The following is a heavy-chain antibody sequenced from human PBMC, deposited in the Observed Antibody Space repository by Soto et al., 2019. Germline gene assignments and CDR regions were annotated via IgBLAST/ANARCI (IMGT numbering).Heavy chain of an antibody. CDR1: GFTFSSDW. CDR3: ASTVVTGY. CDR2: INSDGSST. D-gene: IGHD2-15*01. J-gene: IGHJ4*02. Sequence: EVQLVESGGGLVQPGGSLRLSCAASGFTFSSDWMHWVRQAPGKGLVWVSRINSDGSSTSYADSVKGRFTISRDNAKNTLYLRMNSLRAEDTAAYYWASTVVTGYWGQGTPVTVSS. V-gene: IGHV3-74*01.